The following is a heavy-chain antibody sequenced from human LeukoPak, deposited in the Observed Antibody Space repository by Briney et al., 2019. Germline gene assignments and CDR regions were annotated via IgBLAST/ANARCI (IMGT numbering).Heavy chain of an antibody. Sequence: GGSLRLSCAASGFTFSSYAMSWVRQAPGKGLEWVSAISGSGGSTYYADSVKGRFTISRDNSKNTLYLRMNSLRAEDTAVYYCAKSPRWSGSRYYFDYWGQGTLVTVSS. V-gene: IGHV3-23*01. CDR3: AKSPRWSGSRYYFDY. CDR2: ISGSGGST. D-gene: IGHD1-26*01. CDR1: GFTFSSYA. J-gene: IGHJ4*02.